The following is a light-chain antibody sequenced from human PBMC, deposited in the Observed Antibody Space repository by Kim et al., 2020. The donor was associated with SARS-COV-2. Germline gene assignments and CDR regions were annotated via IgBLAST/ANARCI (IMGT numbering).Light chain of an antibody. V-gene: IGKV1-39*01. Sequence: DIQMNQSPSSLSASVGDRVTITCRASQSISSYLNWYQQKPGKAPKLLIYAASSLQSGVPSRFSGSGSGTDFTLTISSLQPEDFATYYCQQSYRAMYTFGQGTKLAI. CDR1: QSISSY. CDR3: QQSYRAMYT. CDR2: AAS. J-gene: IGKJ2*01.